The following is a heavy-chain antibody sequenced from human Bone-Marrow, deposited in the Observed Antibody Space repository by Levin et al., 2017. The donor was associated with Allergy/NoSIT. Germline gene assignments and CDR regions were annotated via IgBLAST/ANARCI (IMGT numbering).Heavy chain of an antibody. J-gene: IGHJ6*02. D-gene: IGHD1-1*01. CDR3: SRGLDHLDV. CDR2: IDQDEGQK. CDR1: GFSFSMYW. V-gene: IGHV3-7*03. Sequence: LSLTCAASGFSFSMYWMTWVRQVPGKGLEWVADIDQDEGQKYYVESVKGRFVISRDNAKTSLYLQMNSLTVADTAVYFCSRGLDHLDVWGQGAMVTVSS.